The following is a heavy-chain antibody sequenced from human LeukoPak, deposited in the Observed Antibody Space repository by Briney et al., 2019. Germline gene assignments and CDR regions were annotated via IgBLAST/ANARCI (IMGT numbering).Heavy chain of an antibody. J-gene: IGHJ4*02. CDR1: GGSFSGYY. CDR3: AREYGSGSYGPDY. CDR2: IYYSGST. D-gene: IGHD3-10*01. V-gene: IGHV4-34*09. Sequence: KPSETLSLTCAVYGGSFSGYYWSWIRQPPGKGLEWIGYIYYSGSTYYNPSLKSRVTISVDTSKNQFSLKLSSVTAADTAVYYCAREYGSGSYGPDYWGQGTLVTVSS.